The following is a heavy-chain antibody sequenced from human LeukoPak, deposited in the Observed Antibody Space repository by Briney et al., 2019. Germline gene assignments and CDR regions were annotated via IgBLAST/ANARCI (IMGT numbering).Heavy chain of an antibody. CDR1: GFTLRSCS. CDR3: ARGFDYSNYGTFDY. Sequence: PGGALRLSCCAPGFTLRSCSMNRGRQAPGKGVEGGFSISSSSRYIYYADSLKGRFTISRDNATNSLYLQMNSLRAEDTAVYYCARGFDYSNYGTFDYWGQGTLVTVSS. D-gene: IGHD4-11*01. CDR2: ISSSSRYI. V-gene: IGHV3-21*01. J-gene: IGHJ4*02.